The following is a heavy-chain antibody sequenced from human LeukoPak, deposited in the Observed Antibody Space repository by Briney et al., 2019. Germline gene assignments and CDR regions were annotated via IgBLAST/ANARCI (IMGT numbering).Heavy chain of an antibody. D-gene: IGHD2-21*01. CDR2: IIPIFGTA. V-gene: IGHV1-69*13. Sequence: SVKVSCKASGGTFSSYAISWVRQAPGQGLKWMGGIIPIFGTANYAQKFQGRVTITADEPTSTAYMELSSLRSEDTAVYYCARDRSRVWWVYYGMDVWGQGTTVTVSS. J-gene: IGHJ6*02. CDR3: ARDRSRVWWVYYGMDV. CDR1: GGTFSSYA.